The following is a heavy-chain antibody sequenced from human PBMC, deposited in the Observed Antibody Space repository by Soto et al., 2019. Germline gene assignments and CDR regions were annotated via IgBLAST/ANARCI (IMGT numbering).Heavy chain of an antibody. D-gene: IGHD3-22*01. J-gene: IGHJ3*02. V-gene: IGHV3-7*05. Sequence: EVQLVESGGGLVQPGGSLRLSCAASGFTFGNYWMTWVRQAPGKGVEWVANIKGDGSAKSYLDSVRGRFTGSRDTAENSLFLQMNILRAEDTALYYCARDVSPGNSGYYLDAFDIWGQGTMVTVS. CDR2: IKGDGSAK. CDR1: GFTFGNYW. CDR3: ARDVSPGNSGYYLDAFDI.